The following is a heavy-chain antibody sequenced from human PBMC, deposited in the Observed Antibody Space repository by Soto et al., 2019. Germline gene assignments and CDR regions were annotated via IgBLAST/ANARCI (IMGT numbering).Heavy chain of an antibody. CDR2: LSAYNGNT. D-gene: IGHD5-12*01. J-gene: IGHJ4*02. CDR1: GYTFTSYG. V-gene: IGHV1-18*01. CDR3: ARGWTLSGYDYDFDY. Sequence: QVQLVQSGAEVKKPGASVKVSCKASGYTFTSYGISWVRQAPGQGLEWMGWLSAYNGNTKYAQKLQGRVTMTTDTSTSTAYMELRSLRSYDTAVYYCARGWTLSGYDYDFDYWGQGTLVTVSS.